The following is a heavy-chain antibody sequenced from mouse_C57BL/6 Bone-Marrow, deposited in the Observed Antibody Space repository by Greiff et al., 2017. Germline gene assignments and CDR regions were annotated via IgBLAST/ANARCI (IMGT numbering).Heavy chain of an antibody. CDR2: IHPNSGST. D-gene: IGHD3-3*01. V-gene: IGHV1-64*01. CDR1: GYTFTSYW. J-gene: IGHJ2*01. CDR3: ASWGWAFDY. Sequence: QVHVKQPGAELVKPGASVKLSCKASGYTFTSYWMHWVKQRPGQGLEWIGMIHPNSGSTNYNEKFKSKATLTVDKSSSTAYMQLSSLTSEDSAVYYCASWGWAFDYWGQGTTLTVSS.